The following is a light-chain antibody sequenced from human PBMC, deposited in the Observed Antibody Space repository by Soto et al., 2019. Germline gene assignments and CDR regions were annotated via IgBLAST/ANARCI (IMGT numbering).Light chain of an antibody. CDR3: QQYNNSPPYT. V-gene: IGKV3-15*01. J-gene: IGKJ2*01. CDR1: QSVSNN. Sequence: EIVMTQSPTTLSVSPGERATLSCRASQSVSNNLAWYQQKPGQAPRLLIYGASTRATGIPARFSGSGSGTEFTLTISSLQSEDFAVYYCQQYNNSPPYTFGQGTKLEI. CDR2: GAS.